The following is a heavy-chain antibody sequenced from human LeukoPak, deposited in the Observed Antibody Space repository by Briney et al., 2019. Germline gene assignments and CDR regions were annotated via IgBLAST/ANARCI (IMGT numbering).Heavy chain of an antibody. Sequence: SETLSLTCTVSGGSISSYYWSWIRQPAGKGLEWIGRIYTSGSTNYNPSLKSRVTISVDTSKNQFSLKLSSVTAADTAVYYCAREGSSGWYIPSYYYYMDVWGKGTTVTISS. V-gene: IGHV4-4*07. CDR3: AREGSSGWYIPSYYYYMDV. CDR2: IYTSGST. J-gene: IGHJ6*03. CDR1: GGSISSYY. D-gene: IGHD6-19*01.